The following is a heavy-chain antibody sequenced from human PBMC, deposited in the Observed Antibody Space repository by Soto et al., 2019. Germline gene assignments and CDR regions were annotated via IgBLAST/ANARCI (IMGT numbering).Heavy chain of an antibody. CDR2: FYHGGST. V-gene: IGHV4-59*01. CDR3: ARGSYGNYL. J-gene: IGHJ4*02. D-gene: IGHD1-7*01. CDR1: GGSLGSYF. Sequence: PSGTKSLTCTVSGGSLGSYFWSWIRQPPGQGLEWLGFFYHGGSTDYKPSLKSRVTISGDKSNNQVSLNLRSVTAADTAVYYCARGSYGNYLWVRGTLVTVSS.